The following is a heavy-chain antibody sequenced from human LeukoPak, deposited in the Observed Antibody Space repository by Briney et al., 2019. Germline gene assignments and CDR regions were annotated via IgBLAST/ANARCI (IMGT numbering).Heavy chain of an antibody. D-gene: IGHD2-2*01. CDR2: IIPIFGTA. V-gene: IGHV1-69*01. CDR3: ARGCSSTSCYIH. CDR1: GCTFSSYA. J-gene: IGHJ4*02. Sequence: SVKVSCKASGCTFSSYAISWVRQAPGQGLEWMGGIIPIFGTANYAQKFQGRVTITADESTSTAYMELSSLRSEDTAVYYCARGCSSTSCYIHWGQGTLVTVSS.